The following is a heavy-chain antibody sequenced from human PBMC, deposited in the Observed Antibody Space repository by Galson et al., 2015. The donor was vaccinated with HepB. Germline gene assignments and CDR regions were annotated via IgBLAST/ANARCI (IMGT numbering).Heavy chain of an antibody. V-gene: IGHV5-51*03. J-gene: IGHJ4*02. CDR2: IYPGDSDT. Sequence: QSGAEVKKPGESLKISCKGSGYSFTSYWIGWVRQMPGKGLEWMGIIYPGDSDTRYSPSFQGQVTVSADKSISTAYLQWGSLKASDTAMYYCARLGRAQYYDILTGYPNLDYWGQGTLVTVSS. CDR3: ARLGRAQYYDILTGYPNLDY. D-gene: IGHD3-9*01. CDR1: GYSFTSYW.